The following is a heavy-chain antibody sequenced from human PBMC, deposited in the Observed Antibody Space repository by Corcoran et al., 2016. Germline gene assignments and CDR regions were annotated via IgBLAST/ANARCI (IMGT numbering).Heavy chain of an antibody. CDR2: IKSKTDGGTT. Sequence: EVQLVESGGGLVKPGGSLRLSCAASGFTFSNAWMSWVRQAPGKGLEWVGHIKSKTDGGTTDYAAPVKGRFTISRDDSKNTLYLQMNSLKTEDTAVYYCTTEGGMGYYYGSGSYWRVVYWGQGTLVTVSS. D-gene: IGHD3-10*01. J-gene: IGHJ4*02. CDR1: GFTFSNAW. CDR3: TTEGGMGYYYGSGSYWRVVY. V-gene: IGHV3-15*01.